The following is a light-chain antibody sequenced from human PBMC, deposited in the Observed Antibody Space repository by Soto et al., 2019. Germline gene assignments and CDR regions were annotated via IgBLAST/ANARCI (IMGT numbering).Light chain of an antibody. CDR2: KAS. J-gene: IGKJ3*01. CDR3: QQYNGYSST. Sequence: DIQMTQSPSTLSASVGDRVTITCRASQSISSWLAWYQQKPGKAPKVLIYKASSLESGVPSRFSGSGSGTEFTLTISSLQPDDFATYYCQQYNGYSSTFGPGTKVDIK. CDR1: QSISSW. V-gene: IGKV1-5*03.